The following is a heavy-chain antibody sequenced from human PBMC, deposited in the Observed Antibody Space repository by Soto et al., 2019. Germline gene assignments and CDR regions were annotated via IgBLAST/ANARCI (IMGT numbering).Heavy chain of an antibody. CDR3: AKDSSPGIAAAGNWFDP. CDR2: ISYDGSNK. V-gene: IGHV3-30*18. J-gene: IGHJ5*02. CDR1: GFTFSSYG. D-gene: IGHD6-13*01. Sequence: GGSLRLSCAASGFTFSSYGMHWVRQAPGKGLEWVAVISYDGSNKYYADSVKGRFTISRDNSKNKLYLQMNSLRAEETAVYYCAKDSSPGIAAAGNWFDPWGQGTLVTVSS.